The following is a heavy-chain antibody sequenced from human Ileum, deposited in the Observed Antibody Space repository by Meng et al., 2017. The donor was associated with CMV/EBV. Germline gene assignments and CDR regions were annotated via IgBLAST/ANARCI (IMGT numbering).Heavy chain of an antibody. CDR3: AITMARGIISFYYFGMDV. J-gene: IGHJ6*02. CDR1: GFIFSRYW. CDR2: IQDDGSEA. Sequence: GGSLRLSCAASGFIFSRYWMSWVRQAPGKGLEWLGEIQDDGSEAYHVDSVKGRFTISRDNAKNSLYLQMNSLRAEDTAVYYCAITMARGIISFYYFGMDVWGQGTMVTVSS. V-gene: IGHV3-7*01. D-gene: IGHD3-10*01.